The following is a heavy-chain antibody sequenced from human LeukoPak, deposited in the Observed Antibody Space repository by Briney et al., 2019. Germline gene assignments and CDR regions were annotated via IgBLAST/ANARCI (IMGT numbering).Heavy chain of an antibody. V-gene: IGHV1-69*04. D-gene: IGHD4-4*01. Sequence: SVKVSCKASGYTFTSYGISWVRQAPGQGLEWMGRIIPILGIANYAQKFQGRVTITADKSTSTAYMELSSLRSEDTAVYYCARIYSNYVFDYWGQGTLVTVSS. CDR2: IIPILGIA. J-gene: IGHJ4*02. CDR1: GYTFTSYG. CDR3: ARIYSNYVFDY.